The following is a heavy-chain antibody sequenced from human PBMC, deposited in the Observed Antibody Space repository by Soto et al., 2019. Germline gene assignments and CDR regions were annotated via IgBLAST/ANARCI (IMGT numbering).Heavy chain of an antibody. J-gene: IGHJ6*02. CDR1: GFPFNGSA. CDR2: IRSKPNNYAA. V-gene: IGHV3-73*02. CDR3: AGDFYYNMDV. Sequence: EVQLVESGGGLVHPGGSLKLSCAASGFPFNGSAMHWVRQASGKGLEWVGSIRSKPNNYAAAYAASLKGRFNISRDDSKYTAYLQMNSLKTEDTSVYYCAGDFYYNMDVWGQGTTVTVSS.